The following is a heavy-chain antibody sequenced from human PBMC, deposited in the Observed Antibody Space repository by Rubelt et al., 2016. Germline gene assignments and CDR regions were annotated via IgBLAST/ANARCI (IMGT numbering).Heavy chain of an antibody. CDR1: SGSLSGYY. J-gene: IGHJ4*02. Sequence: QLQLQESGPGLVKPSETLSLACGVYSGSLSGYYWNWIRQSPGKGLEWTGEITLGGTTNYNPSLKSRVTMSVDTSKKQFSLKLTSVTAADSAVYYGASSWYMVWWGQGTRVTVSS. CDR2: ITLGGTT. CDR3: ASSWYMVW. D-gene: IGHD6-13*01. V-gene: IGHV4-34*10.